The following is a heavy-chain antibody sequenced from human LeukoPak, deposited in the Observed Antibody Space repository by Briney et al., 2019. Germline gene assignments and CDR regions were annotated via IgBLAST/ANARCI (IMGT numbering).Heavy chain of an antibody. CDR1: GGSIDAYS. CDR3: ARGSRAYYYYDMDV. CDR2: IYQSGSA. V-gene: IGHV4-30-2*05. Sequence: SETLSLTCAVSGGSIDAYSWSWIRQPPGKGLEWIGYIYQSGSANYNPSLKSRVTISIDTSKNQFSLKLSSVTAADTAVYYCARGSRAYYYYDMDVWGQGTTVTVSS. J-gene: IGHJ6*02.